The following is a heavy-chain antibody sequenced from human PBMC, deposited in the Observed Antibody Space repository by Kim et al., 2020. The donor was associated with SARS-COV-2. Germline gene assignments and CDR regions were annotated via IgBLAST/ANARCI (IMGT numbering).Heavy chain of an antibody. D-gene: IGHD2-21*02. V-gene: IGHV3-23*03. CDR2: IPEGTTGP. CDR3: ARGGGGDHGY. CDR1: GFTFDLYS. J-gene: IGHJ4*02. Sequence: GGSLRLSCVASGFTFDLYSLSWVRQAPGKGLEWVGYIPEGTTGPEYGDSVRGRFTISRDNSRNTMFLQMNSLTVEDTATYYCARGGGGDHGYWGRGTLFT.